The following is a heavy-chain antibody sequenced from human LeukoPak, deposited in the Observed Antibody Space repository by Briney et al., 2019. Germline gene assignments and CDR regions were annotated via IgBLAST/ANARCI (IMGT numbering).Heavy chain of an antibody. CDR3: ARGGTNYDFWSGYYQAETGY. D-gene: IGHD3-3*01. J-gene: IGHJ4*02. CDR1: GYTFTGYY. V-gene: IGHV1-2*02. Sequence: ASVKVSCKASGYTFTGYYMHWVRQAPGQGLEWMGWINPNGGGTNYAQKFQGGVTMTRDTSISTAYMELSRLRSDDTAVYYCARGGTNYDFWSGYYQAETGYWGQGTLVTVSS. CDR2: INPNGGGT.